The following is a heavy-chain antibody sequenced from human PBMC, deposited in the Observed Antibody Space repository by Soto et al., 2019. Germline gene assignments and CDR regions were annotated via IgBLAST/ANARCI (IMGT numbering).Heavy chain of an antibody. D-gene: IGHD4-17*01. Sequence: SETLSLTCTVFGGSVSIGDYLWSWIRQRPGKGLEWIGYIHDSGNTYYNPSLKSRVTISRDTSNNQFSLKVTPIPSADTAVYFCPRARGGDSGDCASLFDRWDRGNLCAVSS. J-gene: IGHJ5*02. CDR2: IHDSGNT. CDR1: GGSVSIGDYL. V-gene: IGHV4-30-4*01. CDR3: PRARGGDSGDCASLFDR.